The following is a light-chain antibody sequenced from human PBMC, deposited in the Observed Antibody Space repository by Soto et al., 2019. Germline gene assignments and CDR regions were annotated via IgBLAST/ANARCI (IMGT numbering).Light chain of an antibody. CDR3: AACDDSLRALYV. CDR1: RSNIGSNY. J-gene: IGLJ1*01. CDR2: SNN. V-gene: IGLV1-47*02. Sequence: QSVVTQPPSASGTPGQRVTISCSGSRSNIGSNYVYWYQHLPGTAPKLLIHSNNQRPSGVPDRFSGSKSGTSASLAISGLRSEDEADYYCAACDDSLRALYVFGTGTKVTVL.